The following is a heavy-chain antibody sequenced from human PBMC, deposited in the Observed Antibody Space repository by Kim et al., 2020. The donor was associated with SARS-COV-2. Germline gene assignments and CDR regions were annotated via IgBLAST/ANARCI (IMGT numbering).Heavy chain of an antibody. D-gene: IGHD3-9*01. J-gene: IGHJ6*02. Sequence: GGSLRLSCAASGFTFSTYSMNWVGQAPGKGLEWVSSISTSSSYIYYADSAKGRFTISRDNAKSSLFLQMNSLRVEDTGVYYCARFEGYGMDVWGQGTTVT. V-gene: IGHV3-21*01. CDR2: ISTSSSYI. CDR1: GFTFSTYS. CDR3: ARFEGYGMDV.